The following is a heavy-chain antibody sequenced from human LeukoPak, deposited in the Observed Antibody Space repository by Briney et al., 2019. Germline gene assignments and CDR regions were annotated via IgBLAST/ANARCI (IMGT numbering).Heavy chain of an antibody. Sequence: AASVKVSCKASGYTFTSYYMHWGRQAPGQGVEWMGIINPSGGSTSYAQKFQGGVTMTRETSPSTVYMERSRLRYEGTAVYYCAKGYYGSGSYFFAYWGQGTLVTVSS. V-gene: IGHV1-46*01. J-gene: IGHJ4*02. CDR1: GYTFTSYY. D-gene: IGHD3-10*01. CDR3: AKGYYGSGSYFFAY. CDR2: INPSGGST.